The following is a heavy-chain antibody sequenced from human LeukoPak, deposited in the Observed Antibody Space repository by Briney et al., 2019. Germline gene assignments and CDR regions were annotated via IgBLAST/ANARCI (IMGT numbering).Heavy chain of an antibody. CDR2: IYPGDSDT. Sequence: GESLKISCKGSGYSFTTYWIGWVRQMPGKGLEWMGIIYPGDSDTRYSPSFQGRVTISADESISTAYLKWSSLKASDSAMYYCARVRDCSGGSCYSFHYWGQGTLVTVSS. CDR3: ARVRDCSGGSCYSFHY. CDR1: GYSFTTYW. V-gene: IGHV5-51*01. J-gene: IGHJ4*02. D-gene: IGHD2-15*01.